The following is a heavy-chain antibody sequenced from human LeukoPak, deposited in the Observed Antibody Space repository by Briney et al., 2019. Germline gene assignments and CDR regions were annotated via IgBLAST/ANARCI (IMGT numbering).Heavy chain of an antibody. CDR1: GCSISSGDYY. J-gene: IGHJ4*02. Sequence: SQTLSLTCTVSGCSISSGDYYWSCIRQPPGKGREWIGYIYYSGSTYYNPSLKSRVTISVGTSKNQYSLKLSSVTAAYTAVYYCARGYYYASDLDYWGQGTLVTVSS. D-gene: IGHD3-10*01. V-gene: IGHV4-30-4*01. CDR2: IYYSGST. CDR3: ARGYYYASDLDY.